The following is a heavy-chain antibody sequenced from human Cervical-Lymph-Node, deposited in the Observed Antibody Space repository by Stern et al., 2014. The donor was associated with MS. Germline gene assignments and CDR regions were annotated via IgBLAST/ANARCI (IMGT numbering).Heavy chain of an antibody. CDR3: ARDLGVGPTAY. V-gene: IGHV1-69*06. CDR2: IIPLFGTT. CDR1: GGPFSNSG. J-gene: IGHJ4*02. D-gene: IGHD1-26*01. Sequence: VQLVQSGAEVRKPGSSVKLSCKASGGPFSNSGISWVRQAPGQGLEWMGGIIPLFGTTNYAQKFQGRVTITADKSTGTAFLELRSLTSDDTAVYYCARDLGVGPTAYWGQGTLVTVSS.